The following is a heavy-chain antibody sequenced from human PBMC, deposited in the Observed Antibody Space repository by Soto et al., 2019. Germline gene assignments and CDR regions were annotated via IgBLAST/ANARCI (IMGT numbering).Heavy chain of an antibody. V-gene: IGHV3-23*01. Sequence: GGSLRLSCAASGFTFSSYAMSWVRQAPGKGLEWVSAISGSGGSTYYADSVKGRFTISRDNSKNTLYLQMNSLRAEDTAVYYCAKDMKQWLVQSSNEYWGQGTLVTVSS. CDR1: GFTFSSYA. CDR3: AKDMKQWLVQSSNEY. J-gene: IGHJ4*02. D-gene: IGHD6-19*01. CDR2: ISGSGGST.